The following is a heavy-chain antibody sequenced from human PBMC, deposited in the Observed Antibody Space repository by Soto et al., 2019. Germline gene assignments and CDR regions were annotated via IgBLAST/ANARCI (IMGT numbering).Heavy chain of an antibody. CDR2: ISGSGDST. CDR1: GFTFSSYA. Sequence: EVQLLESGGGLVQPGGSLRLSCAASGFTFSSYAMSWVRQAPGKGLEWVSAISGSGDSTYYADSVKGRFTIYRDTSKNTLYLQMDSLRAEDTALYYCAKSYSSNWYDYFDYWGQGTLVTVSS. D-gene: IGHD6-13*01. CDR3: AKSYSSNWYDYFDY. V-gene: IGHV3-23*01. J-gene: IGHJ4*02.